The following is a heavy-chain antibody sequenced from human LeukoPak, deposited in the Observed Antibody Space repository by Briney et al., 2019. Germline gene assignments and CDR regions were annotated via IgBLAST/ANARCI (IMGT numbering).Heavy chain of an antibody. D-gene: IGHD6-13*01. CDR1: GFTFSSYA. CDR2: ISYDGSNK. CDR3: AREGYSSSWYDRDYYYYMDV. V-gene: IGHV3-30*04. Sequence: GGSLRLSCAASGFTFSSYAMHWVRQAPGKGLEWVAVISYDGSNKYYADSVKGRFTISRDNSKNTLYLQMNSLRAEDTAVYYCAREGYSSSWYDRDYYYYMDVWGKGTTVTVSS. J-gene: IGHJ6*03.